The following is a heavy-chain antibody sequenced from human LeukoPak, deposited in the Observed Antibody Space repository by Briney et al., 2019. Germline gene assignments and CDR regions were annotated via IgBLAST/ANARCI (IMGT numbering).Heavy chain of an antibody. Sequence: SETLSLTCDVSGGSVTSTNWWTWVRQPPGKGLEWIGEVHLDGRTNYNPSLKSRLIISVALPENHISLKLTSVTAADTAVYYCAREGGFYRPLDYSGQGTLVTVSS. J-gene: IGHJ4*02. D-gene: IGHD3-3*01. CDR2: VHLDGRT. CDR3: AREGGFYRPLDY. V-gene: IGHV4-4*02. CDR1: GGSVTSTNW.